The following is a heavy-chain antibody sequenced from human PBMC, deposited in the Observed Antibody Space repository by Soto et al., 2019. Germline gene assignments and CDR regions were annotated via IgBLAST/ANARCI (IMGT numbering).Heavy chain of an antibody. CDR2: IGTAGDT. CDR3: ARGRGDGYNWGYYFDY. D-gene: IGHD5-12*01. CDR1: GFTFSSYD. J-gene: IGHJ4*02. V-gene: IGHV3-13*01. Sequence: SLRLSCAASGFTFSSYDMHWVRQATGKGLEWVSAIGTAGDTYDPGSVKGRFTISRENAKNSLYLQMNSLRAGDTAVHYCARGRGDGYNWGYYFDYWGQGTLVTVSS.